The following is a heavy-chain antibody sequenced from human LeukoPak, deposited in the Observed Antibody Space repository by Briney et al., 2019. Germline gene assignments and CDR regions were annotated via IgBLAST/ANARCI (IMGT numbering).Heavy chain of an antibody. CDR2: ISYDGSNK. CDR1: GFTFSSYG. J-gene: IGHJ4*02. V-gene: IGHV3-30*18. D-gene: IGHD5-18*01. CDR3: AKVRIGRYSYGIDY. Sequence: GGSLRLSCAASGFTFSSYGMHWVRQAPGKGLEWVAVISYDGSNKFYADSVKGRFTFSRDNSKNTLYLQMNSLRAEDTAVYYCAKVRIGRYSYGIDYWGQGTLVTVSS.